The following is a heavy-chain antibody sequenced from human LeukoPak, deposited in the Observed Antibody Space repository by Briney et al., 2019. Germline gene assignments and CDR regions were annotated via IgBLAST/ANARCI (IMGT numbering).Heavy chain of an antibody. D-gene: IGHD2-2*01. Sequence: PGGSLRLSCAASGFTFSSYGMHWVRQAPGKRLEWVAFIRYDGSNKYYADSVKGRFTISRDNSKNTLYLQMNSLRAEDTAVYYCAKDSRYCSSTSCYFSLFDYWGQGTLVTVSS. CDR3: AKDSRYCSSTSCYFSLFDY. J-gene: IGHJ4*02. CDR2: IRYDGSNK. V-gene: IGHV3-30*02. CDR1: GFTFSSYG.